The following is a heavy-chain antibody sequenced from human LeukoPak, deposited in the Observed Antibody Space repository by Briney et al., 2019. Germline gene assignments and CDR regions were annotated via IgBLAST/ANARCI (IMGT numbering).Heavy chain of an antibody. CDR2: ISGSGSSR. D-gene: IGHD2-8*01. Sequence: PGGSLRLSCAASGLTFSNYAMSWVRQAPGKGLEWVSVISGSGSSRNYADSVTGRFTISRDNSKNTLYVQMNSLRAEDTAVYYCAKDYCTSANYLSLCYMDVWGKGTTVTVSS. CDR3: AKDYCTSANYLSLCYMDV. J-gene: IGHJ6*03. V-gene: IGHV3-23*01. CDR1: GLTFSNYA.